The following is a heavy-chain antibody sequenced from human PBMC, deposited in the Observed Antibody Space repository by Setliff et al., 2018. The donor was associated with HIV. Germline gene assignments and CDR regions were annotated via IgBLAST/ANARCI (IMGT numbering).Heavy chain of an antibody. CDR2: IKQDGSDM. CDR3: ATQTGFYNSHWYDY. CDR1: GLQFYNYW. D-gene: IGHD6-13*01. Sequence: GGSLRLSCVASGLQFYNYWMTWLRRAPGRGLEWVANIKQDGSDMHYIESVKGRFTIFRDNAKNSVFLQMNSLRAEDTGVYYCATQTGFYNSHWYDYWGQGTMVTVSS. V-gene: IGHV3-7*01. J-gene: IGHJ4*02.